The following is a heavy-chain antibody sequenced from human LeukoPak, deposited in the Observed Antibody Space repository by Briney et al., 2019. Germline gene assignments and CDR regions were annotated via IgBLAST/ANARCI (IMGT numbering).Heavy chain of an antibody. CDR2: IKQDGSQK. CDR1: GFTLSSSW. CDR3: VKVAKYYYGSETYYFFEH. Sequence: GGSLRLSCTASGFTLSSSWMSWVRQPPGRGLEWVASIKQDGSQKYYVDSVKGRFTISRDNAKNSLDLQMNSLRVEDTGIYYCVKVAKYYYGSETYYFFEHWGQGTPVTASS. J-gene: IGHJ4*02. D-gene: IGHD3-10*01. V-gene: IGHV3-7*01.